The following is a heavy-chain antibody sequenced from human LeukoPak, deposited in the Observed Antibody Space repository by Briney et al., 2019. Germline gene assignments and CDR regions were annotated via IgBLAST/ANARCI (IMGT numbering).Heavy chain of an antibody. V-gene: IGHV4-4*09. CDR1: GGSINGYY. D-gene: IGHD1-26*01. Sequence: SETLSLTCTVSGGSINGYYWSWIRQPPGKGLEWIGHIYTSGSTNYNPSLKSRVTISVDTSKNQFSLKLSSVTAADTAVYYCARLFSWDLRTFNIWGQGTMGTVSS. CDR2: IYTSGST. CDR3: ARLFSWDLRTFNI. J-gene: IGHJ3*02.